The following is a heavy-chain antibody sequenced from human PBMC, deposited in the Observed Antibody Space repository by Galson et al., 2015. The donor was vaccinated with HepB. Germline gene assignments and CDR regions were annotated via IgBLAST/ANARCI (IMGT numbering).Heavy chain of an antibody. CDR3: ARDGQWLVDDAFDI. CDR1: GFTFSNYW. J-gene: IGHJ3*02. Sequence: SLRLSCAPSGFTFSNYWMSWVRQAPGKGLEWVAKIKQDGSQKYHVDSVKGRFTIARDNAKNLLSLQMNSLRAEDTAVYYCARDGQWLVDDAFDIWGQGTMVIVSS. CDR2: IKQDGSQK. V-gene: IGHV3-7*03. D-gene: IGHD6-19*01.